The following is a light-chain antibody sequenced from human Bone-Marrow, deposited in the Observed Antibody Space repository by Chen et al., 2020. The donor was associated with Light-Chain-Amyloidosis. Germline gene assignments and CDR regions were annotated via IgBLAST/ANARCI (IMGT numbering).Light chain of an antibody. Sequence: SYVLTQPSSVSVAPGQTATIACGGNNIGSTSVHWYQQTPGQAPQLVVYDDRDRPSGIPERLSGSNSGKTATLTISRVEAEDEYDYYCQVWDRSSDRPVFGGGTKLTVL. CDR2: DDR. CDR1: NIGSTS. V-gene: IGLV3-21*02. CDR3: QVWDRSSDRPV. J-gene: IGLJ3*02.